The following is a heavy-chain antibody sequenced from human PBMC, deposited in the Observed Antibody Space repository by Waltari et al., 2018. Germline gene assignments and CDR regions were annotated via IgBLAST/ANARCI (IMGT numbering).Heavy chain of an antibody. CDR3: AREEVGVVPAAIGYYYYGMDV. D-gene: IGHD2-2*01. Sequence: QVQLVQSGAEVKKPGSSVKVSCKASGGTFSSYAISWVRQAPGQGLEWMGGFDPEDGETIYAQKFQGRVTMTEDTSTDTAYMELSSLRSEDTAVYYCAREEVGVVPAAIGYYYYGMDVWGQGTTVTVSS. CDR1: GGTFSSYA. J-gene: IGHJ6*02. V-gene: IGHV1-69*06. CDR2: FDPEDGET.